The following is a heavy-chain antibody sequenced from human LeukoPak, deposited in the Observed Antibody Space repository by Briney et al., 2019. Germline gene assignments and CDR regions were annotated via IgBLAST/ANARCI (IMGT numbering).Heavy chain of an antibody. V-gene: IGHV3-23*01. J-gene: IGHJ5*02. CDR2: ISGGGGST. CDR3: AKGSGINHYHWIDP. D-gene: IGHD1-14*01. Sequence: GGSLRLSCAASAFTFSSYAMNWVRQAPGKGLEWVSGISGGGGSTYYADSVKGRFTISRDNSKNTLYLQMHSLRAEDTALYYCAKGSGINHYHWIDPWGQGTLVTVSS. CDR1: AFTFSSYA.